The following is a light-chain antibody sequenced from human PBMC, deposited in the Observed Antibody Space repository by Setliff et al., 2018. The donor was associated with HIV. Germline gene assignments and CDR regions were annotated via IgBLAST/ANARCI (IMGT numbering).Light chain of an antibody. J-gene: IGLJ3*02. CDR3: SSYTTRGTRV. CDR2: EVN. V-gene: IGLV2-14*01. CDR1: SSDVGGYDY. Sequence: QSALTQPASVSGSPGQSITISCTGTSSDVGGYDYVSWYQHHPGKAPKLIIYEVNARPSGVSNRFSGSKSGNTASLTISGLQAEDEADYYCSSYTTRGTRVFGGGTKVTVL.